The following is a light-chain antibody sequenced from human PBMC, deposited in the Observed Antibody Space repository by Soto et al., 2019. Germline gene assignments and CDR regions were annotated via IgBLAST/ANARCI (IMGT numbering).Light chain of an antibody. J-gene: IGKJ4*02. V-gene: IGKV3D-20*02. CDR1: QSVSSSY. CDR3: QQRSSWPLT. CDR2: GAS. Sequence: EIVMTQSPATLSVSPGERATLSCRAGQSVSSSYLAWYQQKPGQAPRLLIYGASSRATGIPDRFSGSGSGTDFTLTISRLEPEDFAVYFCQQRSSWPLTFGGGIKVDIK.